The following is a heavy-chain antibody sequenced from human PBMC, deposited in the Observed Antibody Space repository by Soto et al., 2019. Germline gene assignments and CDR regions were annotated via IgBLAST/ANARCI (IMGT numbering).Heavy chain of an antibody. CDR2: INRDMNT. V-gene: IGHV3-74*01. CDR1: GFTFNIYR. J-gene: IGHJ4*02. D-gene: IGHD3-9*01. Sequence: EVQLVESGGGFVQPGGSLRLSCTVSGFTFNIYRMHWVRQAPGKGLMWVSLINRDMNTNYADSVKGRFTITRDNAKNMVYLQMNSLRVEDTAVYYCARDFEGLGYWGQGTLVTVSS. CDR3: ARDFEGLGY.